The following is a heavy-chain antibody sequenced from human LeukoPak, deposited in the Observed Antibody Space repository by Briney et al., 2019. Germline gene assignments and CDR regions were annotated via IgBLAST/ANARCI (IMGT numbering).Heavy chain of an antibody. CDR1: GYTFTSYD. D-gene: IGHD3-3*01. J-gene: IGHJ6*03. CDR2: MNPNSGNT. CDR3: ARGGITDYYYYYMDV. Sequence: VASVKVSCKASGYTFTSYDINWVRQATGQGLEWMGWMNPNSGNTGYARKFQGRVTITRNTSISTAYMELSSLRSEDTAVYYCARGGITDYYYYYMDVWGKGTTVTVSS. V-gene: IGHV1-8*03.